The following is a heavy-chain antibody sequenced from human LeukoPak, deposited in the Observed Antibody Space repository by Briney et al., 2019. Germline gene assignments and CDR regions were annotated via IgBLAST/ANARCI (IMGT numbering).Heavy chain of an antibody. Sequence: PSETLSLTCTVSGDSISTYYWSWIRQPPGKGLEWIGYIYYRVTSDYNPSLKSRVTMSVDMSTRQISLKLSSVTAADTAVYYCARDRLWFGEYGFDPWGQGTLVTVSS. CDR2: IYYRVTS. CDR1: GDSISTYY. J-gene: IGHJ5*02. D-gene: IGHD3-10*01. V-gene: IGHV4-59*01. CDR3: ARDRLWFGEYGFDP.